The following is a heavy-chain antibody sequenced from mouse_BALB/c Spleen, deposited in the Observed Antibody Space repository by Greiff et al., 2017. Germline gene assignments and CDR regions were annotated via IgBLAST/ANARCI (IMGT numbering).Heavy chain of an antibody. J-gene: IGHJ1*01. V-gene: IGHV5-12-1*01. CDR3: ARQTGTGPNWYFDV. D-gene: IGHD4-1*01. CDR1: GFAFSSYD. Sequence: EVQRVESGGGLVKPGGSLKLSCAASGFAFSSYDMSWVRQTPEKRLEWVAYISSGGGSTYYPDTVKGRFTISRDNAKNTLYLQMSSLRSEDTALYYCARQTGTGPNWYFDVWGAGTTVTVSS. CDR2: ISSGGGST.